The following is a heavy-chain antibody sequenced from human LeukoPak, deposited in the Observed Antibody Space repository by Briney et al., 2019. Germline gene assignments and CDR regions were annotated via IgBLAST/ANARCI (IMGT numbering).Heavy chain of an antibody. J-gene: IGHJ6*02. CDR1: GGSFSGYY. CDR2: INHSGST. D-gene: IGHD3-10*01. Sequence: PAGTLSLTCAVYGGSFSGYYWSWIRQPPGKGLEWIGEINHSGSTNYNPSLKSRVTISVDTSKNQFSLKLSSVTAAETAVYYCARGKNYYGWKLSYGMDVWGQGTTVTVSS. V-gene: IGHV4-34*01. CDR3: ARGKNYYGWKLSYGMDV.